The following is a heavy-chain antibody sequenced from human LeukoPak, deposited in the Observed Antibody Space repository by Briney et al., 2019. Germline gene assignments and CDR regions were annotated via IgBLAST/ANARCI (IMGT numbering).Heavy chain of an antibody. V-gene: IGHV1-2*02. CDR3: ARGPAWFGESYFDY. D-gene: IGHD3-10*01. Sequence: ASVKVSCKASGYTFTGYYMHWVRQAPGQGLEWMGWINPNSGGTNYAQKFQGRVTMTRDTSTSTVYMELRSLRSEDTAVYYCARGPAWFGESYFDYWGQGTLVTVSS. J-gene: IGHJ4*02. CDR2: INPNSGGT. CDR1: GYTFTGYY.